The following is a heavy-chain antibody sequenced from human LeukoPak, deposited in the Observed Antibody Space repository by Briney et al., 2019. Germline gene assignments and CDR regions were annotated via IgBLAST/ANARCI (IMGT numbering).Heavy chain of an antibody. CDR2: IIPIFGIA. J-gene: IGHJ4*02. D-gene: IGHD6-19*01. V-gene: IGHV1-69*04. CDR1: GGTFSSYA. Sequence: SVKVSCKASGGTFSSYAISWVRQAPGQGLEWMGMIIPIFGIANYAQKFQGRVTITADKSTSTAYVELSSLRSEDTAVYYGAGAAVAGTAHPGFDHLGYWGQGTLVTVSS. CDR3: AGAAVAGTAHPGFDHLGY.